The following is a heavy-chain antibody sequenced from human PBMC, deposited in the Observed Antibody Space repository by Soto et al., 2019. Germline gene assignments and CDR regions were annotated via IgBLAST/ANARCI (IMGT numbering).Heavy chain of an antibody. CDR1: GYNFNSHS. CDR3: ARDRASGTFAY. D-gene: IGHD1-26*01. J-gene: IGHJ4*02. CDR2: IDPTTGNP. V-gene: IGHV7-4-1*01. Sequence: QVQLVQSGSESMQPGASVKVSCKGSGYNFNSHSINWLRQAPGQGLEWMGWIDPTTGNPTYEPGFTRRFVFSVDTSLSTVYLQIFSLKAADSAVYYCARDRASGTFAYWGQGTLVTVSS.